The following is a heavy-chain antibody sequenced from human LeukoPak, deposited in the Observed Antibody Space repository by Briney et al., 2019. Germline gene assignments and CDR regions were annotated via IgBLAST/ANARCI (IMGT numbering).Heavy chain of an antibody. Sequence: ASVNVSCKASGYTFTSYDINWVRQATGQGLEWMGWMSPNSGNTGYAQKFQGRVTMTRNTFINTAYMGLSSLRSEDTAVYYCARGPPNWGFDYWGPGTLVTVSS. V-gene: IGHV1-8*01. CDR1: GYTFTSYD. CDR3: ARGPPNWGFDY. D-gene: IGHD7-27*01. J-gene: IGHJ4*02. CDR2: MSPNSGNT.